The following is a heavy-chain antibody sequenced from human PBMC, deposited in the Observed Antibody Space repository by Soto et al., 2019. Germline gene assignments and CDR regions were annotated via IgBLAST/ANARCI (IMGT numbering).Heavy chain of an antibody. CDR1: GFTFSSYS. D-gene: IGHD5-18*01. Sequence: GGSLRLSCAASGFTFSSYSMNWVRQAPGKGLEWVSSISSSRSYIYYADSVKGRFTISRDNSKNTLYLQMNSLRAEDTAVYYCAKDHGGYSRYFDYWGQGTLVTV. J-gene: IGHJ4*02. CDR2: ISSSRSYI. CDR3: AKDHGGYSRYFDY. V-gene: IGHV3-21*01.